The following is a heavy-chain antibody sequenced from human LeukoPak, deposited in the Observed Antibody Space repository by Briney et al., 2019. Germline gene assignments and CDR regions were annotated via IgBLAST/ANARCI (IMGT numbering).Heavy chain of an antibody. CDR2: INSDGSEG. CDR1: GFTFSGFW. CDR3: ARVYDILTGYFTFDY. J-gene: IGHJ4*02. V-gene: IGHV3-7*01. Sequence: GGSLRLSCAVSGFTFSGFWMSWSRQAPGKGLEWVASINSDGSEGYYADSVKGRFTISRDNAKNSLYLQMNSLRAEDTAVYYCARVYDILTGYFTFDYWGQGTLVTVSS. D-gene: IGHD3-9*01.